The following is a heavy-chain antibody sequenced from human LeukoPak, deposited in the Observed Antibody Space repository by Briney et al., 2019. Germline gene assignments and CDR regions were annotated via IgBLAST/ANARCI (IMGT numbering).Heavy chain of an antibody. CDR1: GFTVSSNY. Sequence: GGSLRLSCAASGFTVSSNYMSWIRQAPGKGLEWVSYISSSGSTIYYADSVKGRFTISRDNAKNSLYLQMNSLRAEDTAVYYCARAPVTTEHFYDYWGQGTLVTVSS. J-gene: IGHJ4*02. V-gene: IGHV3-11*01. CDR2: ISSSGSTI. D-gene: IGHD4-17*01. CDR3: ARAPVTTEHFYDY.